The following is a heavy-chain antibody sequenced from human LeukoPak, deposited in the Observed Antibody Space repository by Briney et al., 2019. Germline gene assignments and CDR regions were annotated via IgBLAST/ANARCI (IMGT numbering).Heavy chain of an antibody. Sequence: SETLSLTCTVSGGSISSYYWSWIRQPPGKGLEWIGYIYYSGSTNYNPSLKSRVTISVDTSKNQFSLKLSSVTAADTAVYYCARGFSAYHYDSSGYYCDYWGQGTLVTVSS. CDR1: GGSISSYY. J-gene: IGHJ4*02. CDR3: ARGFSAYHYDSSGYYCDY. CDR2: IYYSGST. V-gene: IGHV4-59*01. D-gene: IGHD3-22*01.